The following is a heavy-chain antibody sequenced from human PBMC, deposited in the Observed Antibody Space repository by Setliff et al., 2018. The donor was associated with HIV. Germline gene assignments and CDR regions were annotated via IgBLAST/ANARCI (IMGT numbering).Heavy chain of an antibody. CDR3: ARVRDYYDSGAQAFDI. Sequence: LSCAASGLTLSDYWMHWVRQAPGKGLEWVSHISKMGTTIKYADSVKGRFTISRDDAKNTLYLQMNSLRAEDTAVYYCARVRDYYDSGAQAFDIWGQGTMVTVS. CDR2: ISKMGTTI. D-gene: IGHD3-22*01. CDR1: GLTLSDYW. J-gene: IGHJ3*02. V-gene: IGHV3-74*01.